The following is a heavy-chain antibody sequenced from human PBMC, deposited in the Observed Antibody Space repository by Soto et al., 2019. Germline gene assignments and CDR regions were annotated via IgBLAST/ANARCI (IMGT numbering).Heavy chain of an antibody. CDR3: ARGTDFWSGYGIWAYFDY. J-gene: IGHJ4*02. V-gene: IGHV4-30-2*01. CDR2: IYHSGST. Sequence: SETLSLTCAVSGGSISSGGYSWSWIRQPPGKGLEWIGYIYHSGSTYYNPSLKSRVTISVDRSKNQFSLKLSSVTAADTAVYYCARGTDFWSGYGIWAYFDYWGQGTLVTVSS. D-gene: IGHD3-3*01. CDR1: GGSISSGGYS.